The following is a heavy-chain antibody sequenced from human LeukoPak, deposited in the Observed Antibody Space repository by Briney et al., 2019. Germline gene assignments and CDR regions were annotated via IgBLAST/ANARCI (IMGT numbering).Heavy chain of an antibody. D-gene: IGHD2-21*01. CDR1: GFSFSSYN. CDR2: ISSSSSYI. Sequence: PGGSLRLSCAVSGFSFSSYNMHWVRQAPGKGLEWVSFISSSSSYIYYTDSVKGRFTISRDNAQNSLFLQMNSLKTEDTAVYYCVTDLVIKGYFDYWGQGALVTVSS. CDR3: VTDLVIKGYFDY. J-gene: IGHJ4*02. V-gene: IGHV3-21*03.